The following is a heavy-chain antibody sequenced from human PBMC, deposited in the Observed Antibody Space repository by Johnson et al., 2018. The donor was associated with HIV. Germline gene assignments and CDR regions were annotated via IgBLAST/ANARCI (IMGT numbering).Heavy chain of an antibody. D-gene: IGHD6-19*01. CDR3: AKEWLDSSGWYAFDI. Sequence: VQLVESGGGLVQPGRSLRLSCAASGFPFDDYVMHLDRQAPGKSLACVSGISWNSGRICYAESVKGRFSISRDNSKNTLYLQMNSLRAEDSALYYCAKEWLDSSGWYAFDIWGQGTMVTVSS. CDR2: ISWNSGRI. V-gene: IGHV3-9*01. J-gene: IGHJ3*02. CDR1: GFPFDDYV.